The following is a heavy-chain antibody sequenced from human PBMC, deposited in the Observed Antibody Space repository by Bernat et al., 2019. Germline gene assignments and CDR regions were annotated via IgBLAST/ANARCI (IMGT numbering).Heavy chain of an antibody. J-gene: IGHJ4*02. V-gene: IGHV3-73*02. D-gene: IGHD1-26*01. Sequence: EVQLVESGGGLVQPGGSLKLSCAASGFTFSGSAMHWVRQASGKGLEWVGRIRSKANSYATAYAASVKGRFTISRDDSKNTAYLQMNSLKTEDTAVYYCTRGHLLDGVGYWGQGHLVTVS. CDR1: GFTFSGSA. CDR2: IRSKANSYAT. CDR3: TRGHLLDGVGY.